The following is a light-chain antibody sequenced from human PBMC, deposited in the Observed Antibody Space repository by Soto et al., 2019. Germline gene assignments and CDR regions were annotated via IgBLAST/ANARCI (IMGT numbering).Light chain of an antibody. CDR1: SGHSSYA. CDR2: VNSDGSH. V-gene: IGLV4-69*01. CDR3: QTWGTGPWV. Sequence: QPVLTQSPSASASLGASVELTCTLSSGHSSYAIAWHQQQPEKGPRYLMKVNSDGSHSKGDGIPDRFSGSSSGAERYLTISSLQSEDEADYYCQTWGTGPWVFGGGTQLTVL. J-gene: IGLJ3*02.